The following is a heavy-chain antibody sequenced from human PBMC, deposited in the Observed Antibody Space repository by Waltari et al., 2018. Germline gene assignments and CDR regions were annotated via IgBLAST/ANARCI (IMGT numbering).Heavy chain of an antibody. CDR1: GFTFSSYG. J-gene: IGHJ4*02. CDR3: AKVGSVAGDFDY. CDR2: IRYDGSNK. D-gene: IGHD6-19*01. Sequence: QVQLVESGGGVVQPGGSLRLSCAASGFTFSSYGMHWVRQAPGKGLEWVAFIRYDGSNKYYADSVKGRFTISRDNSKNTLYLQMNSLRAEDTAVYYCAKVGSVAGDFDYWGQGTLVTVSS. V-gene: IGHV3-30*02.